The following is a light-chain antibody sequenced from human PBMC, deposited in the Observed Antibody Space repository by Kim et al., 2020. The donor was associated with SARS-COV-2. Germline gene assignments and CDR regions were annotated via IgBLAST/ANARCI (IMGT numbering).Light chain of an antibody. CDR2: GAS. CDR3: LQHRTYPIT. Sequence: DIQMTQSPSSLSASVGDRVTITCRASQDIGNDLGWYQQSPGRAPKRLIYGASNLQSGVPSRFSGSGSETEFTLTINSLQPEDFATYFCLQHRTYPITFGRRTRLEIK. J-gene: IGKJ5*01. V-gene: IGKV1-17*01. CDR1: QDIGND.